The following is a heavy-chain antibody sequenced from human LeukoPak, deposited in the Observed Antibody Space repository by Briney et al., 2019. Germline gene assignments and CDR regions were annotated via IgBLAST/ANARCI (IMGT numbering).Heavy chain of an antibody. CDR3: ARVGYCSGVRCYLHFDY. CDR1: GNTFTGYY. D-gene: IGHD2-15*01. J-gene: IGHJ4*01. CDR2: INPKNGDT. Sequence: ASVKVSCKASGNTFTGYYMHWVRQAPGQGLEWMGWINPKNGDTNYAQKFQGRVTMTRDTSISTVYMELNRLTSDDTALYCCARVGYCSGVRCYLHFDYGGKEPWSPSPQ. V-gene: IGHV1-2*02.